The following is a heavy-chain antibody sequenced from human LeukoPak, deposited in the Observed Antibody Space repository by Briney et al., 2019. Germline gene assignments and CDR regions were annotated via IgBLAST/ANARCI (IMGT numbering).Heavy chain of an antibody. CDR1: GYIFTSYW. D-gene: IGHD3-9*01. CDR2: IHPGGSDI. J-gene: IGHJ5*01. CDR3: ARGDDLSGYNWFEF. V-gene: IGHV5-51*01. Sequence: GDSQKFSCKASGYIFTSYWIGWVRQMPGKGLEWMGIIHPGGSDIRYRPSFQGQVTISADKSVNTVYLQWSSLKASDTAIYLCARGDDLSGYNWFEFWGQGTLVTVSS.